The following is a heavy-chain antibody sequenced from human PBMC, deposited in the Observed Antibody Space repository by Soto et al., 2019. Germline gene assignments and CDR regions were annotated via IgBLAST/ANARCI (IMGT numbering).Heavy chain of an antibody. CDR3: AKAMGGYYYDSSGYSSYYGMDV. V-gene: IGHV3-30*18. Sequence: PAASLRRSYQTSGFTFSTFGVHRLRQAPGYGLELVAVISYDGSNKYYADSVKGRFTISRDNSKNTLYLQMNSPRAEDTAVYYCAKAMGGYYYDSSGYSSYYGMDVWGQG. D-gene: IGHD3-22*01. CDR1: GFTFSTFG. CDR2: ISYDGSNK. J-gene: IGHJ6*02.